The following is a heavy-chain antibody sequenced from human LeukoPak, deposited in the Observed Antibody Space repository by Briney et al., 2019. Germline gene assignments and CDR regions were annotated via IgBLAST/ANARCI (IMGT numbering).Heavy chain of an antibody. D-gene: IGHD3-10*01. CDR2: IYSGGST. CDR1: GFTVSSNY. V-gene: IGHV3-53*04. J-gene: IGHJ4*02. CDR3: ARGAMVRETGYFDY. Sequence: GGSLRLSCAASGFTVSSNYMSWVRQAPGKGLEWVSVIYSGGSTYYADSVKGRFTISRHNSKNTLYLQMNSLRAEDTAVYYCARGAMVRETGYFDYWGQGTLVTVSS.